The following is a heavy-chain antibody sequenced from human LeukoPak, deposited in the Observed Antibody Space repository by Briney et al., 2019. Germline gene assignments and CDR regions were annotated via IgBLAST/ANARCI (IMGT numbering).Heavy chain of an antibody. CDR3: ARVERFLEWLLSNHAFDI. CDR2: IYHSGST. J-gene: IGHJ3*02. D-gene: IGHD3-3*01. Sequence: SETLSLTFTVSGYSISSGYYWGWIRQPPGKGLEWIGSIYHSGSTYYNPSLKSRVTISVDTSKNQFSLKLSSVTAADTAVYYCARVERFLEWLLSNHAFDIWGQGTMVTVSS. V-gene: IGHV4-38-2*02. CDR1: GYSISSGYY.